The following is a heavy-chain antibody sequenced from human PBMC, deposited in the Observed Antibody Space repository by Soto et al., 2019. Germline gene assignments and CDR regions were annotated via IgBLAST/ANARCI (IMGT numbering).Heavy chain of an antibody. D-gene: IGHD3-10*01. J-gene: IGHJ6*03. Sequence: GGSLRLSCAASGFTFSNYGMHWVRQAPGKGLEWVAVIWYDGSNKYYADSVKGRFTISRDNSKNTLYLQMNSLRAEDTAVYYCAREEGLGQPPPYYYYYMDVWGKGTTVTVSS. CDR3: AREEGLGQPPPYYYYYMDV. CDR1: GFTFSNYG. V-gene: IGHV3-33*01. CDR2: IWYDGSNK.